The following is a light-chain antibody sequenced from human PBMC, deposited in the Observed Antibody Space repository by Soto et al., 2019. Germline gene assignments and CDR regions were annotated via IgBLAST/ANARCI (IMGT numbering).Light chain of an antibody. CDR1: QSVSIN. J-gene: IGKJ1*01. CDR2: GTS. V-gene: IGKV3-15*01. Sequence: EIVMTQSPATLSVSPGERATLSCRASQSVSINLAWYQQKPGQAPRLIIHGTSTRATDIPARFSGGGSGTEFTLTISGLQSEDFAVYYCQQYYIWPRTFGQGTKV. CDR3: QQYYIWPRT.